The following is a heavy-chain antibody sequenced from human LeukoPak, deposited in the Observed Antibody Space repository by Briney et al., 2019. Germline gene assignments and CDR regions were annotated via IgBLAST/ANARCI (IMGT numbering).Heavy chain of an antibody. Sequence: GGSLRLSCAASGFTVSSNYMSWVRQAPGKGLEWVSIIHSGGSTYYADSVRGRFTISRDNSKNTLYLQMNSLRAEDTAMHYCARAPTYDSSGYPDYWGQGTLVTVSS. CDR2: IHSGGST. CDR3: ARAPTYDSSGYPDY. D-gene: IGHD3-22*01. V-gene: IGHV3-53*01. CDR1: GFTVSSNY. J-gene: IGHJ4*02.